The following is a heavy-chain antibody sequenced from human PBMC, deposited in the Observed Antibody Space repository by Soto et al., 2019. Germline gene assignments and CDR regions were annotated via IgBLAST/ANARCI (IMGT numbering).Heavy chain of an antibody. V-gene: IGHV3-30*03. D-gene: IGHD1-26*01. Sequence: QVQLVESGGGVVQPGRSLRLSCAASGFFFRNFGMHWVRRASGKGLEWVAAISGDGNDKYYPDSMKGRFTISRDNFNNTLYLQLNSLRPEDTAVYHCVQGASTAHQPLDSWGQGVLVTVSS. CDR1: GFFFRNFG. CDR2: ISGDGNDK. CDR3: VQGASTAHQPLDS. J-gene: IGHJ4*02.